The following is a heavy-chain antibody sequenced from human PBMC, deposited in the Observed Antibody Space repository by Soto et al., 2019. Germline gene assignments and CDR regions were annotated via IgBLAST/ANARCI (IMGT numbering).Heavy chain of an antibody. V-gene: IGHV3-30*18. CDR2: ISYDGSNK. D-gene: IGHD3-16*02. CDR3: AKEHDYIWGSYRYVGFDY. J-gene: IGHJ4*02. Sequence: QVQLVESGGGVVQPGRSLRLSCAASGFTFSSYGMHWVRQAPGKGLEWVAVISYDGSNKYYADSVKGRFTISRDNSKNTLYLQMNSLRAEDRAVYYCAKEHDYIWGSYRYVGFDYWGQGTLVTVSS. CDR1: GFTFSSYG.